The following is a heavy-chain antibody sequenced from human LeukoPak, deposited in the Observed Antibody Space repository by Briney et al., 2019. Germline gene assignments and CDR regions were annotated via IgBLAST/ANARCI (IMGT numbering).Heavy chain of an antibody. D-gene: IGHD6-13*01. J-gene: IGHJ4*02. CDR1: GFTFSSYG. CDR3: ARAQQQPKLHDY. CDR2: ISSIDGST. Sequence: GGSLRLSCAASGFTFSSYGMSWVRQAPGKGLEWVSGISSIDGSTYYADSVKGRFTVSRDNSKNTLYLQMNSLRAEDTAVYYCARAQQQPKLHDYWGQGTLVTVSS. V-gene: IGHV3-23*01.